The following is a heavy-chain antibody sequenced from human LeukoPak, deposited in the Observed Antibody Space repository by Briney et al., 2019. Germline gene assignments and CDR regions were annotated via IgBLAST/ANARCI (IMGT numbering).Heavy chain of an antibody. D-gene: IGHD1-26*01. CDR2: IRYDGSIK. CDR1: GFTFSSFG. CDR3: AKDRSGTYYFDY. V-gene: IGHV3-30*02. J-gene: IGHJ4*02. Sequence: PGGSLRLSCAASGFTFSSFGMHWVRQAPGKGLEWVAFIRYDGSIKSYADSVRGRFTISRDDSTNTLYLQMNSLGVEDTAVYYCAKDRSGTYYFDYWGQGTLVTVSS.